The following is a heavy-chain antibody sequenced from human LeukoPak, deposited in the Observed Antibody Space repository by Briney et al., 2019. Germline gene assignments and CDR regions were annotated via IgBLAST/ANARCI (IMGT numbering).Heavy chain of an antibody. CDR3: ARDRGVDYCSGGSCSHYYYYMDV. D-gene: IGHD2-15*01. V-gene: IGHV1-2*02. CDR1: GYTFTGYY. CDR2: INPNSGGT. J-gene: IGHJ6*03. Sequence: GASVKVSCKASGYTFTGYYMHWVRQAPGQGLDWMGWINPNSGGTNYAQKFQGRVTMTRDTSISTAYMELSRLRSDDTAVYYCARDRGVDYCSGGSCSHYYYYMDVWGKGTTVTISS.